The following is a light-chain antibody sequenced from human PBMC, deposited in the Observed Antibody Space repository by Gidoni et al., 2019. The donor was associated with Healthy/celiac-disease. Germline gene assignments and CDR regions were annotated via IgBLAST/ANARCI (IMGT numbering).Light chain of an antibody. J-gene: IGKJ1*01. CDR2: DAS. CDR3: QQSYSTPLT. V-gene: IGKV1-39*01. Sequence: DIKMTQSPSSLSSSVVDIVPITCRASQHVSSSLNWYQKTPGKAPKLLIYDASSLQSGVPSRFSGSGSGTDFTLTISRLQPEDFATYYCQQSYSTPLTFXQXTKVEIK. CDR1: QHVSSS.